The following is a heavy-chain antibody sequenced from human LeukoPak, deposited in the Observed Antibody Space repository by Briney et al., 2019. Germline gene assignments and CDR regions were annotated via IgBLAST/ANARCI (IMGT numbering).Heavy chain of an antibody. CDR1: GGSTSRTTYY. Sequence: SETLSLTCTLYGGSTSRTTYYWGWIRQPPGKGLEWIGTIYYSGTTSYNPSLKSRVTMSVDTSKNQFSLKLSSVTAADTSVEYCEIPPAGATACWGQGTLVTVSS. J-gene: IGHJ4*02. CDR2: IYYSGTT. V-gene: IGHV4-39*01. D-gene: IGHD1-26*01. CDR3: EIPPAGATAC.